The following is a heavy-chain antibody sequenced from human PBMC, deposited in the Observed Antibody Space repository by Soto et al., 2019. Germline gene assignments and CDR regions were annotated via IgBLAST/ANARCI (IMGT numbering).Heavy chain of an antibody. CDR2: IYSSGVI. J-gene: IGHJ4*02. D-gene: IGHD3-22*01. CDR1: GGSISSGGYY. Sequence: PSETLSLTCTVSGGSISSGGYYWTWIRQHPGKGLEWIGYIYSSGVIYYNPSLKSRVTVSVDTSKNQFSLKLSSVTAADTAVYYCARDNSGYSHFDYWGRGTLVTVS. V-gene: IGHV4-31*03. CDR3: ARDNSGYSHFDY.